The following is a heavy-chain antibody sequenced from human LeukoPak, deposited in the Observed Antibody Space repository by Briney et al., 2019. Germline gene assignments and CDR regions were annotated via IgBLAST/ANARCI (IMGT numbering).Heavy chain of an antibody. CDR2: ISGSGGTT. CDR1: GFTVSTSY. J-gene: IGHJ4*02. CDR3: AKDGGV. D-gene: IGHD3-3*01. Sequence: GGSLRLSCAASGFTVSTSYMSWVRQAPGKGLEWVSAISGSGGTTYYADSVKGRFTISRDNSKNTLYLQMNSLRAEDTAVFYCAKDGGVWGQGTLVTVSS. V-gene: IGHV3-23*01.